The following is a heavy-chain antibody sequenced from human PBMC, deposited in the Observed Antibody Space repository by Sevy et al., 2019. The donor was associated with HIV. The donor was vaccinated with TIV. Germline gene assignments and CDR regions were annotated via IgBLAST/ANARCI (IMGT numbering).Heavy chain of an antibody. CDR2: IRGSGSST. CDR1: GFTFSTYA. Sequence: GGSLRLSCVASGFTFSTYAMSWVRQAPGKGLEWVSAIRGSGSSTYYAAAVQGRFTISRDNSKNTLYLQMNILRAEDPGVYYCAKEAPGYNYDTSGSFDYWGQGTLVTVSS. D-gene: IGHD3-22*01. J-gene: IGHJ4*02. V-gene: IGHV3-23*01. CDR3: AKEAPGYNYDTSGSFDY.